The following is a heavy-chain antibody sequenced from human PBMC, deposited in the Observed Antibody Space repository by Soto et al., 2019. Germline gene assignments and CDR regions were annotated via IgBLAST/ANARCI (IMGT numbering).Heavy chain of an antibody. CDR1: GYTFTSYG. D-gene: IGHD2-15*01. V-gene: IGHV1-18*04. CDR3: ARAVVVVAAHYYYGMDV. CDR2: ISAYNGNT. J-gene: IGHJ6*02. Sequence: ASVKVSCKASGYTFTSYGISWVRQAPGQGPEWMGWISAYNGNTNYAQKLQGRVTMTTDTSTSTAYMELRSLRSDDTAVYYCARAVVVVAAHYYYGMDVWGQGTTVTVS.